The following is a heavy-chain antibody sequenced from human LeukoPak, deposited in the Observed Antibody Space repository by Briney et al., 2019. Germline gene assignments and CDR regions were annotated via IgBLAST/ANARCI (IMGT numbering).Heavy chain of an antibody. Sequence: GGSLRLSCAASGFTFSSHAMSWVRQAPGKGLEWVSGISGSGGDTYYADSVKGRFTISRDNSKNTLYLQMNSLRAEDTAVYYCARKVGGRYDYGDYYFDYWGQGTLVTVSS. CDR3: ARKVGGRYDYGDYYFDY. CDR2: ISGSGGDT. J-gene: IGHJ4*02. D-gene: IGHD4-17*01. V-gene: IGHV3-23*01. CDR1: GFTFSSHA.